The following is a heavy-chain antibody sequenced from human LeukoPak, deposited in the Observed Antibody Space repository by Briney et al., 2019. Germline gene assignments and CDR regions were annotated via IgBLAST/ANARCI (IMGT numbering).Heavy chain of an antibody. Sequence: SETLSLTCTVSGGSISRYYWSWIRQPAGKGLEWIGRIYSSGSTNYNPSLKSRVTMSVDTSKNQFSLKLSSVTAADAAVYYCAREDYHSSGYEYWGQGTLVTVSS. CDR1: GGSISRYY. J-gene: IGHJ4*02. V-gene: IGHV4-4*07. D-gene: IGHD3-22*01. CDR3: AREDYHSSGYEY. CDR2: IYSSGST.